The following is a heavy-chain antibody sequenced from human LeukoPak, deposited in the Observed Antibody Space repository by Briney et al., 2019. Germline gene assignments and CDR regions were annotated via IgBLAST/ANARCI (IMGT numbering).Heavy chain of an antibody. J-gene: IGHJ4*02. CDR3: ATYYYDSSGYFQVDY. Sequence: GESLRISCKGSGYNFTSYWISWVRQMPGKGLEWMGRIDPSDSYTNYSPSFQGHVTISADKSISTAYLQWSSLKASDTAMYYCATYYYDSSGYFQVDYWGQGTLVSASS. V-gene: IGHV5-10-1*01. CDR1: GYNFTSYW. CDR2: IDPSDSYT. D-gene: IGHD3-22*01.